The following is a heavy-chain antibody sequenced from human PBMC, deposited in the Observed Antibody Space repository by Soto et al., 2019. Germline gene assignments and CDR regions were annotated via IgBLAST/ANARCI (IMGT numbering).Heavy chain of an antibody. J-gene: IGHJ4*02. D-gene: IGHD6-19*01. CDR2: ISYDGSNK. Sequence: QVQLVESGGGVVQPGRSLRLSCAASGFTFSSYAMHWVRQAPGKGLEWVAVISYDGSNKYYADSVKGRFTISRDNSKNTLYLQMNSLRAEETAVYYCARAVYSSGWYAFDYWGQGTLVTGSS. CDR1: GFTFSSYA. CDR3: ARAVYSSGWYAFDY. V-gene: IGHV3-30-3*01.